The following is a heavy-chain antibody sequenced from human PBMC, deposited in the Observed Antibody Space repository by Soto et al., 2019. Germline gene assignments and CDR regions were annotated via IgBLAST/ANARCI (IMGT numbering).Heavy chain of an antibody. D-gene: IGHD6-13*01. CDR2: ISAYSGST. V-gene: IGHV1-18*01. CDR1: GYTFTTYG. Sequence: QVQLVQSGAEVKKPGASVKVSCKASGYTFTTYGISWVRQAPGQGLEWMGWISAYSGSTKFAQKLQGRVTMTTDTSTTTAYMELRSLKSDDTAVYYCARDFKKSSSLPYYFDYWGQGTLVTVSS. CDR3: ARDFKKSSSLPYYFDY. J-gene: IGHJ4*02.